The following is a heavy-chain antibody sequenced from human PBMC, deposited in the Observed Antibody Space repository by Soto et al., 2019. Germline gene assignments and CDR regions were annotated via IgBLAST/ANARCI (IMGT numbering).Heavy chain of an antibody. CDR1: GGTFSSYA. J-gene: IGHJ5*02. D-gene: IGHD5-12*01. Sequence: AVKVSCKASGGTFSSYAISWVRQAPGQGLEWMGGIIPIFGTANYAQKFQGRVTITADESTSTAYMELSSLRSEDTAVYYCARVVGNIVATIVGWFDPWGQGTLVTVSS. V-gene: IGHV1-69*13. CDR2: IIPIFGTA. CDR3: ARVVGNIVATIVGWFDP.